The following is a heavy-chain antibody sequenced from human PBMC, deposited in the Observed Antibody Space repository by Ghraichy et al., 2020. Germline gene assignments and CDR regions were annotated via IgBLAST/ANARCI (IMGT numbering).Heavy chain of an antibody. CDR2: INHSGST. V-gene: IGHV4-34*01. CDR1: GGSFSGYY. D-gene: IGHD3-22*01. Sequence: SQTLSLTCAVYGGSFSGYYWSWIRQPPGKGLEWIGEINHSGSTNYNPSLKSRVTISVDTSKNQFSLKLSSVTAADTAVYYCARGLYYYDSSGYYYPRPFDYWGQGTLVTVSS. J-gene: IGHJ4*02. CDR3: ARGLYYYDSSGYYYPRPFDY.